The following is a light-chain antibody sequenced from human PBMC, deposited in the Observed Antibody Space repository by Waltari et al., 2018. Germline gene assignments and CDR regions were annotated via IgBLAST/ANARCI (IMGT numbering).Light chain of an antibody. J-gene: IGLJ3*02. CDR1: SSNIGHHR. CDR3: ASWADSLNGPV. CDR2: NND. Sequence: QSVVTQPPSASGTPGQTVTISCSGSSSNIGHHRVSWYQQPPGTAPKLLIFNNDQRPSGVPDRFSGSKSGTSASLAIRGLQSEDEADYYCASWADSLNGPVFGGGTKLTVL. V-gene: IGLV1-44*01.